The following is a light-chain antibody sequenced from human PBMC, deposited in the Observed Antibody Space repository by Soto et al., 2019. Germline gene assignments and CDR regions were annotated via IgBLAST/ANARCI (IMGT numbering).Light chain of an antibody. CDR3: AAWDDSLSGAV. CDR1: SSNIGSHT. Sequence: QSVVTQAPSVSGTPGQRVTISCSGSSSNIGSHTVSWYQQLPGTAPNLLIYSNDQRPSGVPDRFSGSKSGTSASLAISGLQSEDEADYYCAAWDDSLSGAVFGGGTQLTVL. J-gene: IGLJ7*01. V-gene: IGLV1-44*01. CDR2: SND.